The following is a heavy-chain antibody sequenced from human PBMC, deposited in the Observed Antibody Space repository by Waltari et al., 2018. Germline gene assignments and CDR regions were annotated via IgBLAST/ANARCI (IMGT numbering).Heavy chain of an antibody. CDR1: GGSISSGSYY. J-gene: IGHJ3*02. Sequence: QVQLQESGPGLVKPSQTLSLTCTVSGGSISSGSYYWSWIRQPAGKGLEWIGRIYTSGSTNYNPSLKSRVTISVDTSKNQFSLKLSSVSAADTAVYYCARDEAAAGPDAFDIWGQGTMVTVSS. D-gene: IGHD6-13*01. V-gene: IGHV4-61*02. CDR2: IYTSGST. CDR3: ARDEAAAGPDAFDI.